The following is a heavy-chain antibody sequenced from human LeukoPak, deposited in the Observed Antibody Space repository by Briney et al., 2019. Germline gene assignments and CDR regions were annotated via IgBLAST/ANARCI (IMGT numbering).Heavy chain of an antibody. CDR2: INPSGGTT. CDR1: GYTFTRYH. V-gene: IGHV1-46*01. J-gene: IGHJ4*02. Sequence: ASVTVSCKASGYTFTRYHMHWVRQAPGHGLEWMGIINPSGGTTRYAQRFQGRVTMTRDTSTSTVYMELSSLRSEDTAVYHCARDGCGGYCYSDYWGQGTLVTVSS. D-gene: IGHD2-21*02. CDR3: ARDGCGGYCYSDY.